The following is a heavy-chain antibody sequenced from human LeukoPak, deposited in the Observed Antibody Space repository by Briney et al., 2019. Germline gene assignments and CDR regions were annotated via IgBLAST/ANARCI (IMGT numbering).Heavy chain of an antibody. CDR3: ARLYDILTALFDY. J-gene: IGHJ4*02. D-gene: IGHD3-9*01. Sequence: SETLSLTCTVSGGSISSYYWSWIRQPPGKGLEWIGYIYYSGSTNYNPSLKSRVTISVDTSKNQFSLKLSSVTAADTAVYYCARLYDILTALFDYWGQGTLVTVSS. CDR1: GGSISSYY. V-gene: IGHV4-59*01. CDR2: IYYSGST.